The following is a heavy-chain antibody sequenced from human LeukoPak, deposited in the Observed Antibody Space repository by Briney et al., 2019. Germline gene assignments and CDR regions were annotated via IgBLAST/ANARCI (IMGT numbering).Heavy chain of an antibody. J-gene: IGHJ4*02. Sequence: SGTLSLTCTVSGGSISSYYWSWIRQPPGKGLEWIGYIYYSGSTNYNPSLKSRVTISVDTSKNQFSLKLSSVTAADTAVYYCAGWAVGLDNYYDSRTDDYWGQGTLVTVSS. CDR3: AGWAVGLDNYYDSRTDDY. V-gene: IGHV4-59*01. CDR2: IYYSGST. D-gene: IGHD3-22*01. CDR1: GGSISSYY.